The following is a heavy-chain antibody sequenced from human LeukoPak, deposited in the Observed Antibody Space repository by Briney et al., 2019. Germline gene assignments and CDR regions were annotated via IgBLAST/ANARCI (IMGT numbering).Heavy chain of an antibody. D-gene: IGHD6-13*01. CDR1: GFSFSSSA. CDR3: AKIPQDSSWYQEDWFDP. CDR2: IRYDGNNK. Sequence: GGSLRLSCAASGFSFSSSAMHWVRQAPGKGLDWVAFIRYDGNNKYYADSVKGRFTISRDNSKNTVYLQMNSLRPEDTAVYYCAKIPQDSSWYQEDWFDPWGQGTLVTVSS. V-gene: IGHV3-30*02. J-gene: IGHJ5*02.